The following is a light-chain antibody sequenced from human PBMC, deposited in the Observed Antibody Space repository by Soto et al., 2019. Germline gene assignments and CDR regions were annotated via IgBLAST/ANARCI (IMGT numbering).Light chain of an antibody. CDR3: QQYMSYS. J-gene: IGKJ1*01. Sequence: IHLTQSPSTLSGSLGDRVTITCRASQTISSWLAWYQQKPGKATKFLIDGVSSLKSGVPSRFSGSGSGTEFTLTISSLQPDDFATYYCQQYMSYSFGQGTKVDVK. CDR2: GVS. CDR1: QTISSW. V-gene: IGKV1-5*01.